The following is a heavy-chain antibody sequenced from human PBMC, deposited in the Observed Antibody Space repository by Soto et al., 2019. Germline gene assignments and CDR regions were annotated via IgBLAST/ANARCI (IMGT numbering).Heavy chain of an antibody. J-gene: IGHJ3*02. V-gene: IGHV1-18*01. Sequence: GASVKVSFKASGYTFTSYGISWVRQAPGQGLEWMGWISAYNGNTNYAQKLQGRVTMTTDTSTSTAYMELRSLRSDDTAVYYCASQAGLGYCSGGSCYGYNAFDIWGQGTMVTVSS. CDR1: GYTFTSYG. CDR3: ASQAGLGYCSGGSCYGYNAFDI. D-gene: IGHD2-15*01. CDR2: ISAYNGNT.